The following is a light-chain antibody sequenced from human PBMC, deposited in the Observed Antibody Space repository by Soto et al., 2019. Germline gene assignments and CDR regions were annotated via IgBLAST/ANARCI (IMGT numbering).Light chain of an antibody. J-gene: IGKJ1*01. V-gene: IGKV3-15*01. CDR2: GAS. CDR3: QQYNNWQWT. CDR1: QSVTSN. Sequence: DIVMTQSPATLSVSPGERATLSCRASQSVTSNLVWYQQKPGQAPRLLIYGASTRATGIPARFSGSGSGTEFTLTISSLQSEDFAVYYCQQYNNWQWTFGQGTKVEIK.